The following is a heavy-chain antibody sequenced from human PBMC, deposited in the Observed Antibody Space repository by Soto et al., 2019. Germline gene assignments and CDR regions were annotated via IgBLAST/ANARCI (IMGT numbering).Heavy chain of an antibody. CDR2: ISYDGSNR. Sequence: QVQLVESRGGVVQPGRSLRLSCAASGFTFSTYGMHWVRQAPGKGLEWVAVISYDGSNRYYADSVKGQFTISRDNSKNTLYLQMNSLRAEDTAVYYCAKVVGYCSSTSCRDYYYYYGMDVWGQGTTVTVSS. CDR3: AKVVGYCSSTSCRDYYYYYGMDV. CDR1: GFTFSTYG. J-gene: IGHJ6*02. V-gene: IGHV3-30*18. D-gene: IGHD2-2*01.